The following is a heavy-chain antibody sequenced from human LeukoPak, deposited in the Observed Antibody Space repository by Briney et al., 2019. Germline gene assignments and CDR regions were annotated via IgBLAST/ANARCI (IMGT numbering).Heavy chain of an antibody. CDR1: GGSISSSSYY. Sequence: PSETLSLTRTVSGGSISSSSYYWGWIRQPPGEGLEWIGSIYYSGSTYYNPSLKSRVTISVDTSKNQFSLKLSSVTAADTAVYYCARGSSGMVFAFDIWGQGTMVTVSS. J-gene: IGHJ3*02. CDR3: ARGSSGMVFAFDI. V-gene: IGHV4-39*01. CDR2: IYYSGST. D-gene: IGHD3-22*01.